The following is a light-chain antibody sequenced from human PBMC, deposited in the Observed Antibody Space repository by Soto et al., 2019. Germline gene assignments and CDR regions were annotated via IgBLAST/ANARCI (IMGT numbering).Light chain of an antibody. J-gene: IGLJ1*01. CDR1: SSNIGSNY. V-gene: IGLV1-47*01. CDR2: RNN. Sequence: QSVLTQPPSASGTPGQRVTISCSGSSSNIGSNYVYWYQQLPGTAPKLLIYRNNQRPSGVPDRFSGSKSGTSASLAISGLRSEDEADYYCAAWDDSLSARCYVFGTGTKLTVL. CDR3: AAWDDSLSARCYV.